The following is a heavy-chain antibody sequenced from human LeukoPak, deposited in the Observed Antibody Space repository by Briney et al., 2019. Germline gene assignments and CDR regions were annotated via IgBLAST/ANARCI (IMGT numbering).Heavy chain of an antibody. CDR1: GYTFTSYD. CDR2: MNPNSGNT. Sequence: ASVKVSCKAPGYTFTSYDINWVRQATGQGLEWMGWMNPNSGNTGYAQKFQGRVTMTRNTSISTAYMELSSLRSEDTAVHYCARGRLYDYVWGSYYVWGQGTLVTVSS. J-gene: IGHJ4*02. CDR3: ARGRLYDYVWGSYYV. V-gene: IGHV1-8*01. D-gene: IGHD3-16*01.